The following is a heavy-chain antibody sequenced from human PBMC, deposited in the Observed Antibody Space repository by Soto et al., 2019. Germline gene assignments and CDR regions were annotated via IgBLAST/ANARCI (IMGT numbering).Heavy chain of an antibody. Sequence: PGGSLRLSCAASGFTFSSYGMNWVRQVPGKGLEWVAVISNDGNKDDYADSVKGRFTISRDNSKNTLYLQMNSLRAEDTAVYYCARKYCTGDCFSYFRPWGQGTLVTVSS. CDR3: ARKYCTGDCFSYFRP. CDR1: GFTFSSYG. J-gene: IGHJ1*01. D-gene: IGHD2-21*02. CDR2: ISNDGNKD. V-gene: IGHV3-30*03.